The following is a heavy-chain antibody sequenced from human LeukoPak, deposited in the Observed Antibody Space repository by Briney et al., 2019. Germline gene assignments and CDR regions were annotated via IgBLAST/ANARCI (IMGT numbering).Heavy chain of an antibody. CDR3: AGDIRHYDYVWGRNDDY. CDR1: GYTFTSYY. CDR2: INPSGGST. D-gene: IGHD3-16*01. Sequence: GASVKVSCKASGYTFTSYYMHWVRQAPGQGLEWMGIINPSGGSTSYAQKFQGRVTITADKSTSTAYMELSSLRSEDTAVYYCAGDIRHYDYVWGRNDDYWGQGTLVTVSS. J-gene: IGHJ4*02. V-gene: IGHV1-46*01.